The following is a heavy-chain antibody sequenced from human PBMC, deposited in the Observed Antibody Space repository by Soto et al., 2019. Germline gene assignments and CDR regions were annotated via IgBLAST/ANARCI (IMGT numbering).Heavy chain of an antibody. J-gene: IGHJ4*02. CDR1: GFALTISGVG. CDR3: VRHGYSTSWTAFDY. D-gene: IGHD6-13*01. CDR2: VLWNDDK. V-gene: IGHV2-5*01. Sequence: QITLKESGPTLVKPTQTLTLTCTVSGFALTISGVGVGWIRQPPGKALEWLALVLWNDDKRYSPSLKSRLTITKDTSKNQVVLTMTNMDPVDTATYYCVRHGYSTSWTAFDYWGQGTLVTVSS.